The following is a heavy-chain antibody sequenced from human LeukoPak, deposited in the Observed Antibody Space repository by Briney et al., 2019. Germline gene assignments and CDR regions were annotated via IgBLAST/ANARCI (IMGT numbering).Heavy chain of an antibody. Sequence: ASVKVSCKASGYTFTSFGISWARQAPGQGLEWTGWIGAYYGNTNYAQKFQGRVTMTTDTSTSTAYMELRSLRSDDTAVYYCAREKNYGMDVWGQGTTVTVSS. CDR1: GYTFTSFG. D-gene: IGHD2/OR15-2a*01. CDR3: AREKNYGMDV. J-gene: IGHJ6*02. V-gene: IGHV1-18*01. CDR2: IGAYYGNT.